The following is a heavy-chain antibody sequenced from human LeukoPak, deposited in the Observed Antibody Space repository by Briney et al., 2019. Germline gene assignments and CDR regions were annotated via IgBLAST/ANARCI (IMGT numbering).Heavy chain of an antibody. CDR2: ISAYSGNT. Sequence: ASVKVSCKASGYTFTNYSISWVRQAPGQGLEWMGWISAYSGNTNYAQNLQGRVTMTTDTSTSTAYMELRSLRSDDTALYYCATAPDDYDFWSGPFDYWGRGTLVTVSS. CDR1: GYTFTNYS. V-gene: IGHV1-18*01. J-gene: IGHJ4*02. CDR3: ATAPDDYDFWSGPFDY. D-gene: IGHD3-3*01.